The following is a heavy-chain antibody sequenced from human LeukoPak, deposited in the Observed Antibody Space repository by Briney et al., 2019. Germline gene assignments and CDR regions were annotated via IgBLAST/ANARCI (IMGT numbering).Heavy chain of an antibody. V-gene: IGHV3-30-3*01. J-gene: IGHJ4*02. D-gene: IGHD6-13*01. Sequence: PGRSLRLSCAASGFTFSSYAMHWVRQAPGKGLEWVAVISYDGSNKYYADSVKGRFTISRDNSKNTLYLQMNSLRAEDTAVYYCASESGPYSSSWIDYWGQGTLVTVSS. CDR2: ISYDGSNK. CDR3: ASESGPYSSSWIDY. CDR1: GFTFSSYA.